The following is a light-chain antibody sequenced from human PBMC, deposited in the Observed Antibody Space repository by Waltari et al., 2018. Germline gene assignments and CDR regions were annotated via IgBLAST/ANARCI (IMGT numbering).Light chain of an antibody. Sequence: QTVVIQEPSCSVSPGGTVTLTCGLSSGSVSTSFYPSWFQQTPGQAPRTLIYSTNTRSSGVPDRFSGSILENKAALTITGAQADDESDYFCALYMGRGMVFGGGTKLTVL. CDR2: STN. CDR1: SGSVSTSFY. J-gene: IGLJ3*02. CDR3: ALYMGRGMV. V-gene: IGLV8-61*01.